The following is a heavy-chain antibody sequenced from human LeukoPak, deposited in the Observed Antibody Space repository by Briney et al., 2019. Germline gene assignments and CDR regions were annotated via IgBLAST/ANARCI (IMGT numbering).Heavy chain of an antibody. J-gene: IGHJ6*03. Sequence: SETLSLTCTVSGGSISSSSYYWGWIRQPPGKGLEWIGSIYYSGSTYYNPSLKSRVTISVDTSKNQFSLKLSSVTAADTAVYYCARAPSKYYDILTGYWFPYYYYYMDVWGKGTTVTVSS. V-gene: IGHV4-39*01. D-gene: IGHD3-9*01. CDR2: IYYSGST. CDR1: GGSISSSSYY. CDR3: ARAPSKYYDILTGYWFPYYYYYMDV.